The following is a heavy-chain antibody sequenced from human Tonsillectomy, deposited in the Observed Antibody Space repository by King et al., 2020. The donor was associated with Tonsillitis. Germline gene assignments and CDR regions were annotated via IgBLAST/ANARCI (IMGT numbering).Heavy chain of an antibody. CDR2: IRTKANSYAT. CDR3: TTVYIVAHDAFDM. Sequence: VQLVESGGGLVQPGGSLELSCAASGFTFSGSAMHWVRQASGKGLEWVGRIRTKANSYATAYAASVKGRFTISRDDSKNTAYLQMSSLKTEDAAVYYCTTVYIVAHDAFDMWGQGTMVTVSS. D-gene: IGHD5-12*01. V-gene: IGHV3-73*02. J-gene: IGHJ3*02. CDR1: GFTFSGSA.